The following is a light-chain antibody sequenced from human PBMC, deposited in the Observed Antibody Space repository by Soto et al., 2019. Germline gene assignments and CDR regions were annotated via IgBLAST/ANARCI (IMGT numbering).Light chain of an antibody. CDR1: QSVSGSY. CDR2: LAS. Sequence: ENVLTQSPGTLSLSPGERATLSCRASQSVSGSYLAWYQQKPGQAPRLLIYLASTRANGIPDRFSGSASGTDFTLSISSLQSEDSAVYYCQQYNHWPPLTFGGGTKVEIK. J-gene: IGKJ4*01. CDR3: QQYNHWPPLT. V-gene: IGKV3-20*01.